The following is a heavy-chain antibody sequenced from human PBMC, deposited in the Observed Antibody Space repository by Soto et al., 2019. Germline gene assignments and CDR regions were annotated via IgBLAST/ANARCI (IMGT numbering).Heavy chain of an antibody. CDR2: ISSSSSYI. Sequence: GGSLRLSCAASAFTFSSYNMNWVRQAPGEGLEWVSSISSSSSYIYYADAVKGRFTMTRDNAKNSLYLQMNSLRAEDTAVYYCARDYFVYCGGECRLSYYYGMDVWGQGTTVTVSS. J-gene: IGHJ6*02. V-gene: IGHV3-21*01. CDR3: ARDYFVYCGGECRLSYYYGMDV. D-gene: IGHD2-21*01. CDR1: AFTFSSYN.